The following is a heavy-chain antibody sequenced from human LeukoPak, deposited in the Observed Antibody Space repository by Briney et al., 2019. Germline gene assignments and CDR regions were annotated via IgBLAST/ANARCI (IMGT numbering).Heavy chain of an antibody. D-gene: IGHD1-26*01. V-gene: IGHV1-2*02. J-gene: IGHJ5*02. CDR3: ARDRSYQSLFWFDP. CDR1: GCTFTGYY. CDR2: INPNSGGT. Sequence: ASVKVSCKASGCTFTGYYMHWVRQAPGQGIEWMGWINPNSGGTNYAQKFQGRVTMTRDTSISTAYMELSRLRSDDTAVYYCARDRSYQSLFWFDPWGQGTLVTVSS.